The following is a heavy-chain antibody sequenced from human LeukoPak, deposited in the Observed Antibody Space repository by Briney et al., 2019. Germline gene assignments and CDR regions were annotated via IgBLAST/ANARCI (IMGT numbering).Heavy chain of an antibody. V-gene: IGHV1-69*04. CDR3: ARVRTAAAGTYVFDI. J-gene: IGHJ3*02. Sequence: SVKVSCKASGGTFSSYAISWVRQAPGQGLEWMGRIIPILGIANYAQKFQGRVTITADKSTSTAYMELSSLRSEDTAVYYCARVRTAAAGTYVFDIWGQGTMVTVSS. D-gene: IGHD6-13*01. CDR1: GGTFSSYA. CDR2: IIPILGIA.